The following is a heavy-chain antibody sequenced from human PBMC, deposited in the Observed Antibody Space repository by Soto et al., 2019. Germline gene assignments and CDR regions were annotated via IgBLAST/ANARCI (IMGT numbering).Heavy chain of an antibody. CDR3: TTPSGWDAFDI. CDR1: GFTFSNAW. J-gene: IGHJ3*02. V-gene: IGHV3-15*07. CDR2: IKSKTDGGTT. Sequence: EVQLVESGGGLVKPGGSLRLSCAASGFTFSNAWMNWVRQAPGRGQEWVGRIKSKTDGGTTDYAAPVKNRFTISRDDSKTTLYLQMNSLKTEDTAVYYCTTPSGWDAFDIWGQGTMVTVAA. D-gene: IGHD1-26*01.